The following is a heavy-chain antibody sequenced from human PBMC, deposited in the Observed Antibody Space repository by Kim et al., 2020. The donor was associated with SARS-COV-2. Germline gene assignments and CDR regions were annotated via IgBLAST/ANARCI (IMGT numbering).Heavy chain of an antibody. CDR2: IYYSGST. J-gene: IGHJ6*02. D-gene: IGHD2-15*01. CDR1: GGSISSFY. V-gene: IGHV4-59*08. CDR3: ARQNGYCSGGSCSAYYYYGMDV. Sequence: SETLSLTCTVSGGSISSFYWSWIRQPPGKGLEWIGYIYYSGSTNYNPSLKSRVTISVDTSKNQFSRKLSSVTAEDTAVYYCARQNGYCSGGSCSAYYYYGMDVWGQGTTVTVSS.